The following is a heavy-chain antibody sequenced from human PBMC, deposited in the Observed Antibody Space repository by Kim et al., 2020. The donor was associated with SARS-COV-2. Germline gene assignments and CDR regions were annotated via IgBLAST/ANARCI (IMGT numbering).Heavy chain of an antibody. CDR1: GGTFSSYA. CDR3: ARGVRDGDDAFDI. CDR2: IIPIFGTA. J-gene: IGHJ3*02. D-gene: IGHD3-3*01. Sequence: SVKVSCKASGGTFSSYAISWVRQAPGQGLEWMGGIIPIFGTANYAQKFQGRVTITADESTSTAYMELSSLRSEDTAVYYCARGVRDGDDAFDIWGQGTMVTVSS. V-gene: IGHV1-69*13.